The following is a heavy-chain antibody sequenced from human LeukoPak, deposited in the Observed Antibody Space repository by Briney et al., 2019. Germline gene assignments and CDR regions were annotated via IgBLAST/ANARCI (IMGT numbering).Heavy chain of an antibody. V-gene: IGHV1-69*06. CDR3: ASDNSGYDAFDY. CDR1: GGTFSSYA. Sequence: SVKVSCKASGGTFSSYAISWVRRAPGQGLEWMGGIIPIFGTANYAQKFQGRVTITADKSTSTAYMELSSLRSEDTAVYYCASDNSGYDAFDYWGQGTLVTVSS. J-gene: IGHJ4*02. D-gene: IGHD5-12*01. CDR2: IIPIFGTA.